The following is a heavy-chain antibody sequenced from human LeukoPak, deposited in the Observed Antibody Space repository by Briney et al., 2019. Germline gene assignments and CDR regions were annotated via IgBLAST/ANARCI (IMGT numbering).Heavy chain of an antibody. V-gene: IGHV4-4*07. J-gene: IGHJ5*02. Sequence: SETLSLTCTVSGGSISSYYWSWIRQPAGKGLEWIGRIYTSGSTNYNPSLKSRVTMSVDTSKNQFSLKLSSVTAADTAVYYCARSEYYYDSSWFDPWGQGTLVTVSS. CDR2: IYTSGST. CDR3: ARSEYYYDSSWFDP. D-gene: IGHD3-22*01. CDR1: GGSISSYY.